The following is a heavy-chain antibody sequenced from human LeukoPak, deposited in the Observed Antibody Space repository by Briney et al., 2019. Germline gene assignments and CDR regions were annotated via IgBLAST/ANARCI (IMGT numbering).Heavy chain of an antibody. V-gene: IGHV4-39*01. Sequence: PSETLSLTCTVSGGSISSSSYYWGWIRQPPGKGLEWIGSIYYSGSTYYNPSLKSRVTISVDTSKNQFSPKLSSVTAADTAVYYCARQGGGSLDYWGQGTLVTVSS. CDR1: GGSISSSSYY. D-gene: IGHD2-15*01. CDR3: ARQGGGSLDY. J-gene: IGHJ4*02. CDR2: IYYSGST.